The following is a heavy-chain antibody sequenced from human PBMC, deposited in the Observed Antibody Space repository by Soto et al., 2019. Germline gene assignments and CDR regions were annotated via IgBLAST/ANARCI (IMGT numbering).Heavy chain of an antibody. Sequence: SGPTLVNPTQTLTLTCTFSGFSLSTSGVGVGWIRQPPGKALEWLALIYWDDDKRYSPSLKSRLTITKDTSKNQVVLTMTNMDPVDTATYYCAHGRGLDLPRSLEYYFEYYFDYWGQGTLVTVSS. CDR1: GFSLSTSGVG. V-gene: IGHV2-5*02. D-gene: IGHD1-1*01. CDR3: AHGRGLDLPRSLEYYFEYYFDY. J-gene: IGHJ4*02. CDR2: IYWDDDK.